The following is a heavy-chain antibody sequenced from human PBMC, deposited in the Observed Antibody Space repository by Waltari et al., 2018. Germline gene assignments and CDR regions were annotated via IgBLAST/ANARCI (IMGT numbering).Heavy chain of an antibody. CDR2: ISKNGYDV. J-gene: IGHJ6*02. Sequence: EVQVVESGGGLAQPGGSLRLSWAASGVNYSEMNWFRQAPGKGLEWLAYISKNGYDVFYADSVKGRFTISRDDDDNSLFLQMRGLRAEDTAVYYCTTGGASVVVPAALTDNYGLDLWGHGTTVTV. V-gene: IGHV3-48*03. D-gene: IGHD2-2*01. CDR3: TTGGASVVVPAALTDNYGLDL. CDR1: GVNYSE.